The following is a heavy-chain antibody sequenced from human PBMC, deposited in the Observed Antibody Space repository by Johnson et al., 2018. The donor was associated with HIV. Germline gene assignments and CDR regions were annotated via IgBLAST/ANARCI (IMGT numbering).Heavy chain of an antibody. J-gene: IGHJ3*02. CDR1: GFTVSSNY. D-gene: IGHD1-26*01. CDR3: AREASRIGRELGAFDI. CDR2: IYSGGST. V-gene: IGHV3-53*01. Sequence: EVQLVESGGGLIQHGGSLRLSCAASGFTVSSNYMSWVRQAPGKGLEWVSVIYSGGSTYYADSVKGRFTISRDNSKNTLYLQMNSLRAEDTAVYYCAREASRIGRELGAFDIWGQGTMVTVSS.